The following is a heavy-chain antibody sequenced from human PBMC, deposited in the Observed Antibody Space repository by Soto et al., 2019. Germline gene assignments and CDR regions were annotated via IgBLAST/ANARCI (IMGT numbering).Heavy chain of an antibody. CDR1: GFTFSNAW. CDR2: IKSKTDGGTT. Sequence: GGSLRLSCAASGFTFSNAWMSWVRQAPRKGLEWVGRIKSKTDGGTTDYAAPVKGRFTISRDDSKNTLYLQMNSLKTEDTAVYYCTLSGYYDFWSGPVGDNWFDPWGQGTLVTVAS. CDR3: TLSGYYDFWSGPVGDNWFDP. V-gene: IGHV3-15*01. D-gene: IGHD3-3*01. J-gene: IGHJ5*02.